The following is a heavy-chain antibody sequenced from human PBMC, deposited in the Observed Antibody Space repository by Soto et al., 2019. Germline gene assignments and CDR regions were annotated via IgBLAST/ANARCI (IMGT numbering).Heavy chain of an antibody. CDR2: ICYTGST. J-gene: IGHJ4*02. CDR1: GVSISNDVYY. D-gene: IGHD4-17*01. CDR3: ARQEYGDYVFLDY. Sequence: KASETLSLTCTVSGVSISNDVYYWTWIRQYPGKGLEWVGYICYTGSTYYNPSLTSRVMRSVDTSKNQFSLKLSSVTAADTAVYYCARQEYGDYVFLDYWGQGTLVTVSS. V-gene: IGHV4-31*03.